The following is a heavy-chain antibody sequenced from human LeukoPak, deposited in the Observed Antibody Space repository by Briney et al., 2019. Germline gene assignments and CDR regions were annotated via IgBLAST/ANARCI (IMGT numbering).Heavy chain of an antibody. CDR1: VLTFISYW. CDR3: RRDSARSYYLKT. Sequence: GGSLRLSCAVSVLTFISYWMHGVRQPPAKGRVGVARINNYGCSTPYADSVKDRLTISRDNAQHSVHLHMNSQSSGDPAVFYFRRDSARSYYLKTWGQGNLGTVSS. CDR2: INNYGCST. V-gene: IGHV3-74*03. J-gene: IGHJ5*02. D-gene: IGHD1-26*01.